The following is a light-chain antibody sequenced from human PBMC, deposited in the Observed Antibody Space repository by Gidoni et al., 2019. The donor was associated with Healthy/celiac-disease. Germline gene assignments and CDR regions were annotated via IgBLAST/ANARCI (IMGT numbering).Light chain of an antibody. CDR2: AAS. Sequence: DIQMTQSPSSLSASVGDRVTITCRASQGMSNSLAWYQQKPGKAPKLLLYAASRLESGVPSRFSGSGSGTEYTLTISSLQPEDFATYYCQQYYSTLMYTFGQGTKLEIK. CDR1: QGMSNS. CDR3: QQYYSTLMYT. J-gene: IGKJ2*01. V-gene: IGKV1-NL1*01.